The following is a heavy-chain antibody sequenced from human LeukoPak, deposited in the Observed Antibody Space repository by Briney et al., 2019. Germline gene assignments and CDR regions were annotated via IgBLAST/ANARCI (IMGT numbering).Heavy chain of an antibody. Sequence: GGSLRLSCAVSGFIFSKYAMSWVRQAPGKGPEWVSGISARCCMTFYADSAKGRFTISRDDSKNTRYLDMNGLRVEDTAVYYCPKDPNGDYVGGFDMWGQGTMVTVSS. D-gene: IGHD4-17*01. V-gene: IGHV3-23*01. CDR1: GFIFSKYA. CDR2: ISARCCMT. CDR3: PKDPNGDYVGGFDM. J-gene: IGHJ3*02.